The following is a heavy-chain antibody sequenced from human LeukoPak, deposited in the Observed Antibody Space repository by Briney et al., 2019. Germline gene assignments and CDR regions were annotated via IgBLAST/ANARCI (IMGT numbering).Heavy chain of an antibody. V-gene: IGHV3-66*02. CDR3: ARVGAAAADFDY. D-gene: IGHD6-13*01. J-gene: IGHJ4*02. CDR2: IYSGGST. Sequence: TGGSLRLSCAASGFTVSSNYMSWVRQAPGKGLEWVSVIYSGGSTYYADSVKGRFTISRDNSKNTLYLQMNSLRAEDTAVYYCARVGAAAADFDYWGQGTLVTVSS. CDR1: GFTVSSNY.